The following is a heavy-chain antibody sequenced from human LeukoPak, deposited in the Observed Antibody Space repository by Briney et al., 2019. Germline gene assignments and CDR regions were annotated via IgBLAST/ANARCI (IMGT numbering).Heavy chain of an antibody. J-gene: IGHJ4*02. CDR2: ISSSGSTI. CDR1: GFTFSDYY. Sequence: GGSLRLSCAASGFTFSDYYMSWTRQAPGKGLEWVSYISSSGSTIYYADSVKGRVTISRDNAKNSLYLQMNSLRAEDTAVYYCARYQGSVMVVTPSPLDYWGQGTLVTVSS. D-gene: IGHD4-23*01. CDR3: ARYQGSVMVVTPSPLDY. V-gene: IGHV3-11*01.